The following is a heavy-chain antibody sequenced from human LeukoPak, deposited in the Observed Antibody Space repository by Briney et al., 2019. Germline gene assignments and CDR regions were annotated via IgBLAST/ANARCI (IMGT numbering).Heavy chain of an antibody. CDR1: GFTFSGHW. Sequence: GSLRLSCVTSGFTFSGHWMHWARQGPEKGLELVSRIDNDGHGIIYADSVKGRFTTSRDNVKNTLYLQMNSLRVEDTAVYYCAAGGGWDPSFGVVTHIDAWGKGTTVVVS. D-gene: IGHD3-3*01. V-gene: IGHV3-74*01. J-gene: IGHJ6*03. CDR2: IDNDGHGI. CDR3: AAGGGWDPSFGVVTHIDA.